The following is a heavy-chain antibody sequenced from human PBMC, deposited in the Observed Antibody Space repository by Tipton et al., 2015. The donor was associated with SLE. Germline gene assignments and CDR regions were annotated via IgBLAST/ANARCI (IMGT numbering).Heavy chain of an antibody. CDR3: ARVVTVGAAHYYDIDV. CDR2: VFYSGTT. V-gene: IGHV4-39*07. Sequence: LRLSCTVSVASINSSSYYWAWIRQPPGKGLEWIGSVFYSGTTYYNPSLKSRVTISLDTSKNQFSLKVNSVTAADTAVYYCARVVTVGAAHYYDIDVWGQGTRVTVSS. J-gene: IGHJ6*02. CDR1: VASINSSSYY. D-gene: IGHD2-21*02.